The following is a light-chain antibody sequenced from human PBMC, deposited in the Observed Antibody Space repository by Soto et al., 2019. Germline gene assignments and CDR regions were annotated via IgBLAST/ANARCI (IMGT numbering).Light chain of an antibody. CDR3: SSYTSATTYV. Sequence: QSVLTQSASVSGSPGQSITISCTGTSSDVGNYNYVSWYQQHPGEVPKLIIFNVNNRPSGVSNRFSGSKSGNTASLTISGLQTEDEADYYCSSYTSATTYVFGTGTKVTAL. CDR2: NVN. V-gene: IGLV2-14*01. J-gene: IGLJ1*01. CDR1: SSDVGNYNY.